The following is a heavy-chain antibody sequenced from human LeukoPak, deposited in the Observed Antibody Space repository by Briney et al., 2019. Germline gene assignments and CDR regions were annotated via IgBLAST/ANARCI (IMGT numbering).Heavy chain of an antibody. CDR2: INPNSGGT. Sequence: ASVKVSCKASGYTFTGYYMHWVRQAPGQGLEWMGWINPNSGGTNYAQKFQGRVTMTRDTSISTAYMELSRLRSDDTAVYCCARDPRGRLRYYYMDVWGKGTTVTVSS. CDR1: GYTFTGYY. D-gene: IGHD1-26*01. V-gene: IGHV1-2*02. CDR3: ARDPRGRLRYYYMDV. J-gene: IGHJ6*03.